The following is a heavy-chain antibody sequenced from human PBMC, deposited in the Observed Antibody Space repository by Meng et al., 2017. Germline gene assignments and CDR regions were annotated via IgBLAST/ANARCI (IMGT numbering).Heavy chain of an antibody. D-gene: IGHD2-2*01. J-gene: IGHJ4*02. V-gene: IGHV2-5*02. CDR1: GFSLCTSGVG. CDR3: AHRQDSSYDY. Sequence: TLEESGPPVGKSTQTLALTCPFCGFSLCTSGVGVGWFRQPPGKALEWLALIYWDDDERYSPSLKSRLTITKYTSKNQVVLTMTNMDPVDTATYYCAHRQDSSYDYWGQGTLVTVSS. CDR2: IYWDDDE.